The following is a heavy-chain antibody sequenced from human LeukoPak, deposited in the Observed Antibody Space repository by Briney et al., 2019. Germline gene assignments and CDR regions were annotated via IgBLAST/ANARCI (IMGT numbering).Heavy chain of an antibody. V-gene: IGHV1-18*01. D-gene: IGHD1-26*01. J-gene: IGHJ4*02. Sequence: ASVKVSCKASGYTFTSFGISWVRQAPGQGLEWMGWISTNNGNTNYAQKPQGRVTMTTDTSTSTAYMEVTSLRSDDTAVYYCARLSGSYYRGNDYWGQGTLVTVSS. CDR3: ARLSGSYYRGNDY. CDR1: GYTFTSFG. CDR2: ISTNNGNT.